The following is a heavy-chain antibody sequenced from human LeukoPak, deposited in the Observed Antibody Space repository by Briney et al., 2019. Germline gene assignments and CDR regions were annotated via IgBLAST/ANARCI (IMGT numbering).Heavy chain of an antibody. CDR2: IYTSGST. CDR1: GGSISSGSYY. V-gene: IGHV4-61*02. J-gene: IGHJ1*01. Sequence: SKTLSLTCTVSGGSISSGSYYWSWIRQPAGKGLEWIGRIYTSGSTNYNPSLKSRVTISVDTSKNQFSLKLSSVTAADTAVYYCARDSYDYGDYGYFQHWGQGTLVTVSS. CDR3: ARDSYDYGDYGYFQH. D-gene: IGHD4-17*01.